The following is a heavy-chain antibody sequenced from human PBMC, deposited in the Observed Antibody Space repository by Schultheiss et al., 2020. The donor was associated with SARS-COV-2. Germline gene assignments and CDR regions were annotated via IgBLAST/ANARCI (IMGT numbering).Heavy chain of an antibody. J-gene: IGHJ6*03. V-gene: IGHV3-21*01. CDR3: ARSLDTAMVPYYYYYYMDV. Sequence: GESLKISCAASGFTFSSYGMHWVRQAPGKGLEWVSSISSSSSYIYYADSVKGRFTISRDNAKNSLYLQMNSLRAEDTAVYYCARSLDTAMVPYYYYYYMDVWGKGTTVTVSS. CDR2: ISSSSSYI. CDR1: GFTFSSYG. D-gene: IGHD5-18*01.